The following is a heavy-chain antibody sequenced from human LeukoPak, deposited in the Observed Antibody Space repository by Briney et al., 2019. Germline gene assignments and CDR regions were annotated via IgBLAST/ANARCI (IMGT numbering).Heavy chain of an antibody. V-gene: IGHV4-59*08. Sequence: SETLSLTCTVSGASISTYYWSWIRQPPGKGLESIGYIYYSNTNYNPSLKSRVTISVDTSKNQFSLKLSSVTAADTAVYYCARLKYGDYGLYYFDYWGQGTLVTVSS. CDR2: IYYSNT. CDR1: GASISTYY. CDR3: ARLKYGDYGLYYFDY. D-gene: IGHD4-17*01. J-gene: IGHJ4*02.